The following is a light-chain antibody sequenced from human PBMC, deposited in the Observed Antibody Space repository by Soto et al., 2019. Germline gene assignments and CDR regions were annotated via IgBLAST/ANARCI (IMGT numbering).Light chain of an antibody. Sequence: EVVMTQSPVNLSVSPGERATLSCRASQSVSNNYLAWYQQKPGQAPRLLIYGASNRATGIPDRFSGSGSGTEFTLTISSLQSEDFAVYCCQQYNSWPLTFGGGTKVDI. CDR1: QSVSNN. CDR3: QQYNSWPLT. J-gene: IGKJ4*01. CDR2: GAS. V-gene: IGKV3D-15*01.